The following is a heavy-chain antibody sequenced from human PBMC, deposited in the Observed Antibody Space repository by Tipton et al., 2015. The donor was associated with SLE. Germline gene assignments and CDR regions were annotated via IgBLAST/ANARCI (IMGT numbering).Heavy chain of an antibody. V-gene: IGHV4-30-4*08. CDR3: ARLGAAAGTTGYFDS. Sequence: TLSLTCTVSGGSISTGDYYWGWIRQPPGKGLEWIGSLYYSGTTFYSPSLKSRLTTSVDTSNNQFSLKLNSVTAADTAVYYCARLGAAAGTTGYFDSWGQGTLVTVSS. J-gene: IGHJ4*02. CDR1: GGSISTGDYY. CDR2: LYYSGTT. D-gene: IGHD6-13*01.